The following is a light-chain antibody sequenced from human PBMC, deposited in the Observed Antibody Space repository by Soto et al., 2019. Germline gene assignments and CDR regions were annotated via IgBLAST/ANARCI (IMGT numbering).Light chain of an antibody. CDR1: QSVGNY. Sequence: ENALTQSPATLSLSPGERATLSCRASQSVGNYLAWYRQKPGQAPRFLIYDASNRATGIPARFSGSGSGTDFTLTINNLEPEDFAVYYCQVRTSWSIVFVQGTRLEIK. CDR3: QVRTSWSIV. V-gene: IGKV3-11*01. J-gene: IGKJ5*01. CDR2: DAS.